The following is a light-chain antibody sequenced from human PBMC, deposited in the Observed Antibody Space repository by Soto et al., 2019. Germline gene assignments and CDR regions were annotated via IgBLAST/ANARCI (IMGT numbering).Light chain of an antibody. CDR3: QQYNNWPPLT. V-gene: IGKV3-15*01. J-gene: IGKJ1*01. CDR1: QSVSSN. CDR2: GAS. Sequence: EIVMMQSPATLSVSPGERATLSCRASQSVSSNLAWYQQKPGQAPRLLIYGASTRATGIPARFSGSGSGTEFTLTISILQSEDFAVYYCQQYNNWPPLTFGQGTKVDIK.